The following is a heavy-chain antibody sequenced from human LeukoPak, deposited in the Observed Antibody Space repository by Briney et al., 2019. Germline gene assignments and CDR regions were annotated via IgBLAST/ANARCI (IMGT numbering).Heavy chain of an antibody. Sequence: GGSLRLSCAASGFIFSSYSMNWVRQAPGKGLEWVSYISSRSGTIYYADSVRGRFTISRDNAKNSLYLQMNSLRAEDTAVYYCARDTPPYSSSSGYFDYWGQGTLVTVSS. J-gene: IGHJ4*02. CDR2: ISSRSGTI. CDR1: GFIFSSYS. CDR3: ARDTPPYSSSSGYFDY. V-gene: IGHV3-48*01. D-gene: IGHD6-6*01.